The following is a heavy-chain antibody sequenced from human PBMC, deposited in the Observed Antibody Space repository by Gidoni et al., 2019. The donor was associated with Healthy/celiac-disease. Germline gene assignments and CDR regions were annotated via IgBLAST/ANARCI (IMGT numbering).Heavy chain of an antibody. J-gene: IGHJ4*02. D-gene: IGHD2-2*01. CDR1: GFTFSRYA. Sequence: EVQLLESGGGLVQPGGSLRLSCSASGFTFSRYAISWVRQAPGKGLEWVSAISGSGGSTYYADSVKGRFTISRDNSKNTLYLQMNSLRAEDTAVYYCAKDSEGPASNEDIVVVPAVFWGQGTLVTVSS. CDR3: AKDSEGPASNEDIVVVPAVF. CDR2: ISGSGGST. V-gene: IGHV3-23*01.